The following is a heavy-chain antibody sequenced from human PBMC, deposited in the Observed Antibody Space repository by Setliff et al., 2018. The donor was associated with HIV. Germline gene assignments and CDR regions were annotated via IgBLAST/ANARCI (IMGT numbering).Heavy chain of an antibody. CDR3: ARARGPPLPVLDL. J-gene: IGHJ5*02. CDR1: GGSISTTNYY. D-gene: IGHD3-10*01. V-gene: IGHV4-39*07. Sequence: KASETLSLTCSVSGGSISTTNYYWGWVRQPPGKGLEWIGIIYYRGSAYYDLSLKSRVTLSVDTSKNSFSLNLTSVTAADTAVYFCARARGPPLPVLDLWGQGTLVTVSS. CDR2: IYYRGSA.